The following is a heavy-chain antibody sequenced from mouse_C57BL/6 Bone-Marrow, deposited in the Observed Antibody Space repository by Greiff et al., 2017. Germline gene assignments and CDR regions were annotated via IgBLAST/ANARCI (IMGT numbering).Heavy chain of an antibody. CDR3: ARPYGSSLYYYAMDY. CDR1: GYTFTSYW. D-gene: IGHD1-1*01. Sequence: QVQLQQPGAELVKPGASVKLSCKASGYTFTSYWMQWVKQRPGQGLEWIGEIDPSDSYTNSNQKFKGKATLTVDTSPSTAYMQLSSLTSEDSAVYYCARPYGSSLYYYAMDYWGQGTSVTVSS. CDR2: IDPSDSYT. J-gene: IGHJ4*01. V-gene: IGHV1-50*01.